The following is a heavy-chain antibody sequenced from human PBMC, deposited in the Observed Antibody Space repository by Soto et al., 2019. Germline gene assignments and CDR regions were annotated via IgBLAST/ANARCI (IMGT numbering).Heavy chain of an antibody. Sequence: SQTLSLTCAISGDSVSSNSVAWNWIRQSPSRGLEWLGRTYYRSKWYNDYAVSVKSRITINPDTSKNQFSLQLNSVTPEDTAVYYCARAITGTLYGMDVWGQGTTVTVSS. CDR2: TYYRSKWYN. CDR1: GDSVSSNSVA. D-gene: IGHD1-7*01. V-gene: IGHV6-1*01. J-gene: IGHJ6*02. CDR3: ARAITGTLYGMDV.